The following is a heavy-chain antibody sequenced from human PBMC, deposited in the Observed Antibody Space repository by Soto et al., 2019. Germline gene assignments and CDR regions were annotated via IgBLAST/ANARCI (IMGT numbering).Heavy chain of an antibody. CDR2: VYYTGGT. CDR3: VRQGIDYLHGLVDV. J-gene: IGHJ6*02. V-gene: IGHV4-59*08. CDR1: SGPSSSHN. D-gene: IGHD1-26*01. Sequence: QVHVQQSGPGLVKPSETLSLSCTVSSGPSSSHNWGWIRQPPGRGLEWIGYVYYTGGTSYNPSLKXXVXXSADTSTNHISLTLSSVTAADTAFYYCVRQGIDYLHGLVDVWGQGTTVSVSS.